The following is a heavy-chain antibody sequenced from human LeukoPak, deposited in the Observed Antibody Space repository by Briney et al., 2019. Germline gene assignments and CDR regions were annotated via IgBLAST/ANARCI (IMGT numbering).Heavy chain of an antibody. CDR2: INHSGST. CDR1: GGSISSYY. CDR3: ARGRMVRPGAWFDP. Sequence: SETLSLTCTVSGGSISSYYWSWIRQPPGKGLEWIGEINHSGSTNYNPSLKSRVTISVDTSKNQFSLKLSSVTAADTAVYYCARGRMVRPGAWFDPWGQGTLVTVS. J-gene: IGHJ5*02. V-gene: IGHV4-34*01. D-gene: IGHD3-10*01.